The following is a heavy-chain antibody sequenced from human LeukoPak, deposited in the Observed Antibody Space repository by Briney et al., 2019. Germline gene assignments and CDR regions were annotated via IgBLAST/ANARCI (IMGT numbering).Heavy chain of an antibody. CDR3: ARTPLIDYVWGSYRYTVWGGTPTPTLSAFDY. V-gene: IGHV3-30-3*01. CDR1: GFTFSSYA. CDR2: ISYDGSNK. D-gene: IGHD3-16*02. J-gene: IGHJ4*02. Sequence: GGSLRLSCAASGFTFSSYAMHWVRQAPGKGLEWVAVISYDGSNKYYADSVKGRFTISRDNSKNTLYLQMNSLRSDDTAVYYCARTPLIDYVWGSYRYTVWGGTPTPTLSAFDYWGQGTLVTVSS.